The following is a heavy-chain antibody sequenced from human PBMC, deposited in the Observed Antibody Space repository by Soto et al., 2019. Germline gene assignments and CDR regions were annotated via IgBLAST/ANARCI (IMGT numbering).Heavy chain of an antibody. V-gene: IGHV4-61*01. Sequence: PSETLSLTCTVSGGSVSSGSYYWSWILHPPGKGLEWIGYIYYSVSTNYNPSLKSRVTISVDTSKNQFSLKLSSVTAADTAVYYCARDRRDYVWGSYRYTITPYYGRDVWGKGNTVNVSA. CDR1: GGSVSSGSYY. CDR2: IYYSVST. CDR3: ARDRRDYVWGSYRYTITPYYGRDV. D-gene: IGHD3-16*02. J-gene: IGHJ6*04.